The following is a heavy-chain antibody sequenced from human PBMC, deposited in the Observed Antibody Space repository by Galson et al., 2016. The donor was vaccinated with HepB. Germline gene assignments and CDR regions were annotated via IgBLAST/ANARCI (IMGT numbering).Heavy chain of an antibody. CDR2: ISSEGSYT. Sequence: SLRLSCAASGFTLSSYWMHWVRQAPGKGLVWVSRISSEGSYTTYANSVKGRFTISRDNAKNALYLQMNSLRAEDTAVYYCARDIPQVPNWNYAGYYYAMDVWGQGTTVTVSS. V-gene: IGHV3-74*01. D-gene: IGHD1-7*01. CDR3: ARDIPQVPNWNYAGYYYAMDV. CDR1: GFTLSSYW. J-gene: IGHJ6*02.